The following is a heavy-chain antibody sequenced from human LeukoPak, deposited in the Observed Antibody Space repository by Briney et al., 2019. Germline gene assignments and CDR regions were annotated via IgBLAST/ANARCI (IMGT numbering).Heavy chain of an antibody. D-gene: IGHD5-18*01. CDR2: INWNGDST. J-gene: IGHJ4*02. V-gene: IGHV3-20*04. CDR1: GFTFDDYG. Sequence: RTGGSLRLSCAASGFTFDDYGMSWVRQAPGKGLEWVSGINWNGDSTGYVDSVKGRFTISRDNAKNSLYLQMNSLRAEDTALYYCARERGYSIWGDFEYWGQGTLVTVSP. CDR3: ARERGYSIWGDFEY.